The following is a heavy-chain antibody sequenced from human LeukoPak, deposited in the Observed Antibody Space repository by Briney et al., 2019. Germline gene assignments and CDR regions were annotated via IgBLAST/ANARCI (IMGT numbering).Heavy chain of an antibody. CDR3: ARRAPSPYSSSSFYYYYYMDV. V-gene: IGHV4-61*02. CDR2: IYTSGST. CDR1: GGSISSGSYY. D-gene: IGHD6-6*01. J-gene: IGHJ6*03. Sequence: SQTLSLTCTVSGGSISSGSYYWSWIRQTAGKGLEWIGRIYTSGSTNYNPSLKSRVTISVDTSKNQFSLKLSSVTAADTAVYYCARRAPSPYSSSSFYYYYYMDVWGKGTTVTVSS.